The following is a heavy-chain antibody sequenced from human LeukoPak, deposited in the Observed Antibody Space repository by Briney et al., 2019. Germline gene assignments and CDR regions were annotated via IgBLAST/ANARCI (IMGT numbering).Heavy chain of an antibody. V-gene: IGHV4-59*01. CDR2: VYYSGST. D-gene: IGHD4-17*01. Sequence: PSETLSLTCTVSGGPISSYYWSWIRQPAGKGLEWIGYVYYSGSTNYNPSLESRVTVSLDTSKNQFSLKLNSVTAADTAVYYCARETVTTVTPRHFDLWGRGTLVTVSS. J-gene: IGHJ2*01. CDR3: ARETVTTVTPRHFDL. CDR1: GGPISSYY.